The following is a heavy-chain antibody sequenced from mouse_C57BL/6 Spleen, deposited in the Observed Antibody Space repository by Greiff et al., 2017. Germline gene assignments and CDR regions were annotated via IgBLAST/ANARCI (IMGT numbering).Heavy chain of an antibody. Sequence: QVQLKQSGPELVKPGASVKISCKASGYAFSSSWMNWVKQRPGKGLEWIGRIYPGDGDTNYNGKFKGKATLTADKSSSTAYMQLSSLTSEDSAVYFCAGTVLWYFDVWGTGTTVTVSS. V-gene: IGHV1-82*01. D-gene: IGHD1-1*01. CDR2: IYPGDGDT. J-gene: IGHJ1*03. CDR3: AGTVLWYFDV. CDR1: GYAFSSSW.